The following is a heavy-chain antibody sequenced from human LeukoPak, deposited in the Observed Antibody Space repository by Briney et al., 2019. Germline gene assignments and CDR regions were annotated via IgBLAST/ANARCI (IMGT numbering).Heavy chain of an antibody. V-gene: IGHV3-48*01. CDR2: ISSSSSTM. Sequence: GGSLRLSCAASGFTFTIYNMNWVRQAPGKGLEWVSYISSSSSTMYYADSVKGRFTISRDNSKNTLYLQMNSLRAEDTAVYYCARVHFSSSPYFDYWGQGTLVTVSS. CDR1: GFTFTIYN. D-gene: IGHD6-6*01. J-gene: IGHJ4*02. CDR3: ARVHFSSSPYFDY.